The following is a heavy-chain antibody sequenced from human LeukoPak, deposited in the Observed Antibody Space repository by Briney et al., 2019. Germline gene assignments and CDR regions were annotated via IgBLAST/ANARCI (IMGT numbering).Heavy chain of an antibody. V-gene: IGHV4-34*01. CDR1: GGSFSGYY. D-gene: IGHD5-24*01. J-gene: IGHJ4*02. Sequence: SETLSLTCAVYGGSFSGYYWSWIRQPPGKGLEWIGEINHSGSINYNPSLKSRVTISVDTSKNQFSLKLSSVTAADTAVYYCARVALEMATAYFDYWGQGTLVTVSS. CDR3: ARVALEMATAYFDY. CDR2: INHSGSI.